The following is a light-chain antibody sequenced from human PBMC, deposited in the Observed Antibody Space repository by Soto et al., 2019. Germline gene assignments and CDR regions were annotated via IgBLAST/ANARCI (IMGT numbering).Light chain of an antibody. CDR2: GAS. Sequence: EIVMTQSPATLSVSPGEIATLSCRASQSINSKLAWYQQKPGQAPRLLIYGASIRATGIPARFSGSGSGTEFTLTISSLQSEDFALYYCQHYTNSPITFGQGTRLEIK. CDR1: QSINSK. CDR3: QHYTNSPIT. V-gene: IGKV3-15*01. J-gene: IGKJ5*01.